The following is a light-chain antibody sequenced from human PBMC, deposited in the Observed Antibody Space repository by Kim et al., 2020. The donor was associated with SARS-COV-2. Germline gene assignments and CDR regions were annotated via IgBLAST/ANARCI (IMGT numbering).Light chain of an antibody. Sequence: DIQMTQSPSTLSASVGDRVTSTCRASQSISSWLAWYQQKPGKAPKLLIYKASSLQSGVPSRFSGSKSGTEFTLTISSLQPDDFGTYYCQQYNSYSPLTFGGGTKVEI. CDR3: QQYNSYSPLT. CDR2: KAS. CDR1: QSISSW. J-gene: IGKJ4*01. V-gene: IGKV1-5*03.